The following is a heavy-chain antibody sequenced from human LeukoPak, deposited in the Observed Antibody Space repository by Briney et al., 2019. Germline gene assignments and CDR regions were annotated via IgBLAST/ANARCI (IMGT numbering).Heavy chain of an antibody. CDR1: GYTFTSYY. CDR2: INAGNGNT. D-gene: IGHD3-16*01. J-gene: IGHJ4*02. Sequence: ASVKVSCKASGYTFTSYYMHWVRQAPGQRLEWMGWINAGNGNTKYSQKFQGRVTITRDTSASTAYMELSSLRSEGTAVYYCVKGYRSLGGYYFDHWGQGTLVTVSS. V-gene: IGHV1-3*01. CDR3: VKGYRSLGGYYFDH.